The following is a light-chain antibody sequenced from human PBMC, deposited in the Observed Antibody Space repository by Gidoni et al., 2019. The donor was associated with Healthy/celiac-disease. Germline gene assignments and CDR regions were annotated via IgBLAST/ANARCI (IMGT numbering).Light chain of an antibody. J-gene: IGKJ5*01. CDR1: QGISSY. CDR2: AAS. V-gene: IGKV1-9*01. CDR3: QQLNSYL. Sequence: DIQSTQSPSFLSASVGDRVTITCWASQGISSYLAWYQQKPGKAPKLLIYAASTLQSGVPSRFSGSGSGTEFTLTISSLQPEDFATYYCQQLNSYLFGQGTRLEIK.